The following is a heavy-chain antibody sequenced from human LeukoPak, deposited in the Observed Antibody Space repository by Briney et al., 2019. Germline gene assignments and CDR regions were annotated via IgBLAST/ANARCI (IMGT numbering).Heavy chain of an antibody. J-gene: IGHJ4*02. D-gene: IGHD2-2*01. CDR3: ARERDIVVVAAAMVDY. V-gene: IGHV3-21*01. CDR2: ISSSSDYI. CDR1: GFTFSNYA. Sequence: GGSLRLSCAASGFTFSNYAMNWVRQAPGKGLEWVSSISSSSDYIYYADSVKGRFTISRDNAKNSLYLQMNSLRAEDTAVYYCARERDIVVVAAAMVDYWGQGTLVTVSS.